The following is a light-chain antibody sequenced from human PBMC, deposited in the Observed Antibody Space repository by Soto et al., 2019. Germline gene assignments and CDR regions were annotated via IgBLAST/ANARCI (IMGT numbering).Light chain of an antibody. CDR3: QQANSFPLT. CDR1: QDISSW. CDR2: AAS. Sequence: DIQMTQPPSSVSASVGDRVTITCRASQDISSWLAWYQQKPGTAPNLLIYAASSLQTGVPSRFRGRGSGTDFTLTISSLRPEDFATYYCQQANSFPLTFGGGTKLEIK. V-gene: IGKV1-12*01. J-gene: IGKJ4*01.